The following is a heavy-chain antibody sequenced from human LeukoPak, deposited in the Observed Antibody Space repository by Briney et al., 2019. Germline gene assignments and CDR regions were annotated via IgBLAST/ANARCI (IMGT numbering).Heavy chain of an antibody. Sequence: GASVKVSCKASGGTFSSYAIYWVRQAPGQGLEWMGGIIPIFGKTKYAQKFQGRVTITADKSTSTAYMELSSLRSEDTAVYYCASQYGTDYYMDVWGKGTTVTVSS. J-gene: IGHJ6*03. CDR1: GGTFSSYA. CDR3: ASQYGTDYYMDV. CDR2: IIPIFGKT. V-gene: IGHV1-69*06. D-gene: IGHD1-1*01.